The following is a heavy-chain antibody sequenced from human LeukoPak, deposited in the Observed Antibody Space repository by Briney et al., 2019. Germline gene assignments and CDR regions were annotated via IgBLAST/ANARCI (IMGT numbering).Heavy chain of an antibody. CDR3: VREARGYHCTYFDY. Sequence: PGGSLRLSCTASGFTLGRHDMHWVRQTTGEGLEWVAALASGSQTFYAGSVKGRFTVSREDAKNSLYLQMNSLRAGDTAVYYCVREARGYHCTYFDYWGHGTLVTVSS. CDR2: LASGSQT. V-gene: IGHV3-13*01. D-gene: IGHD5-18*01. J-gene: IGHJ4*01. CDR1: GFTLGRHD.